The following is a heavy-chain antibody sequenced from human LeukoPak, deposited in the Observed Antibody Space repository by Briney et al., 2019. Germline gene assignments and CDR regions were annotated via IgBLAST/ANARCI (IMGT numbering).Heavy chain of an antibody. J-gene: IGHJ4*02. V-gene: IGHV4-34*01. CDR1: GGSFSGYY. CDR2: INHSGST. CDR3: ARGPHDYVWGSYRYGSFDY. Sequence: PSETLSLTCAVYGGSFSGYYWSWIRQPPGKGLELIGEINHSGSTNYNPSLKSRVTISVDTSKNQFSLKLSSVTAADTAVYYCARGPHDYVWGSYRYGSFDYWGQGTLVTVSS. D-gene: IGHD3-16*02.